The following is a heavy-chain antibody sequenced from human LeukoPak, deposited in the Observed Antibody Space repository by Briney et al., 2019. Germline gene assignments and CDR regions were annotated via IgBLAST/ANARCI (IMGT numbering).Heavy chain of an antibody. CDR2: ISYDGSNK. CDR1: GFTFSSYG. V-gene: IGHV3-30*18. J-gene: IGHJ4*02. D-gene: IGHD2-15*01. Sequence: GGSLRLSCAASGFTFSSYGMHWVRQAPGKGLEWVAVISYDGSNKYYADSVKGRFTISRDNSKNTLYLQMNSLRAEDTAVYYCAKDRRLGFCSGGSCYLDYWGQGTLVTVSS. CDR3: AKDRRLGFCSGGSCYLDY.